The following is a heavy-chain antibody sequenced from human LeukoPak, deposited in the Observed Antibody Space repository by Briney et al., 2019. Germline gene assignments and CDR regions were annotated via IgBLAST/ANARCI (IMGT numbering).Heavy chain of an antibody. V-gene: IGHV5-10-1*01. CDR2: IDPSDSYT. CDR1: GYTFTRHW. D-gene: IGHD6-25*01. Sequence: GESLKISCKDSGYTFTRHWITWVRQMPGKGLEWMGRIDPSDSYTNFSPSLQGHVTISADKSINTAYLQWSSLKASDTAVYYCARLLRRRVDSHIDYWGQGTLVTVSS. CDR3: ARLLRRRVDSHIDY. J-gene: IGHJ4*02.